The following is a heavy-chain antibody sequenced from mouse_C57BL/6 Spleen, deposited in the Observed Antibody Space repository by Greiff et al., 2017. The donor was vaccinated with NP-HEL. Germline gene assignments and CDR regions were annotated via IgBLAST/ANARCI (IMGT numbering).Heavy chain of an antibody. CDR2: IDPSDSET. J-gene: IGHJ4*01. CDR3: ARGSGPYYAMDY. CDR1: GYSSTTYW. D-gene: IGHD3-2*02. Sequence: VQLQQPGAELVRPGSSVKLSCKASGYSSTTYWLPWPKPRPIQGLEWIGNIDPSDSETHYNQKFKDKATLTVDKSSSTAYMQLSSLTSEDSAVYYCARGSGPYYAMDYWGQGTSVTVSS. V-gene: IGHV1-52*01.